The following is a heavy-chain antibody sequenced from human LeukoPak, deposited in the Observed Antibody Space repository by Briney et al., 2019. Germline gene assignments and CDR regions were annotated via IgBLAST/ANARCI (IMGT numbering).Heavy chain of an antibody. CDR2: INPTGGST. Sequence: ASVKVTCKASGYTFPSYFMHWVRQAPGQGLEWMGIINPTGGSTTYAQKFQGRVTMTRDTSTSTVYMELSSLRSDDTAVYYCARTAARRFDYWGQGTLVTVSS. CDR3: ARTAARRFDY. V-gene: IGHV1-46*01. CDR1: GYTFPSYF. J-gene: IGHJ4*02. D-gene: IGHD6-6*01.